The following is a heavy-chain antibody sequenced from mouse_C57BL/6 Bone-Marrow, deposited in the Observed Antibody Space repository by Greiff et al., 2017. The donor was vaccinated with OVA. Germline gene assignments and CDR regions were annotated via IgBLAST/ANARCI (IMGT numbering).Heavy chain of an antibody. D-gene: IGHD2-2*01. V-gene: IGHV3-6*01. Sequence: EVKLQESGPGLVKPSQSLSLSCSVTGYSITSGYYWNWIRQFTGNKLEWMGYISYDGNNNYNPSLKNRITVTRDKSKNPFFLKLNPVTTEDTATYVYSSFNSSSTMVTTAYWGKGTLVTGAA. J-gene: IGHJ3*01. CDR3: SSFNSSSTMVTTAY. CDR2: ISYDGNN. CDR1: GYSITSGYY.